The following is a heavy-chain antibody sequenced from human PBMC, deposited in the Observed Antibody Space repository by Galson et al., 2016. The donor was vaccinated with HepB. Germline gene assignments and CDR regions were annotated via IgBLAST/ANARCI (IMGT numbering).Heavy chain of an antibody. CDR1: GGSITENW. D-gene: IGHD3-22*01. CDR2: IHHTGSI. J-gene: IGHJ5*02. CDR3: ARFIRYEYNSSGYVWFDP. V-gene: IGHV4-4*01. Sequence: ETLSLTCAVSGGSITENWWSWVRQSPGKGLEWIGEIHHTGSINYNPSLKTRVTISVDRSKNQFSLKLISMTAADTAVYFCARFIRYEYNSSGYVWFDPWGQGPRVTVSS.